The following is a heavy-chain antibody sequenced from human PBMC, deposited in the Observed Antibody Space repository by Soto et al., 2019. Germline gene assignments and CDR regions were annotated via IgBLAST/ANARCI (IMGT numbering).Heavy chain of an antibody. CDR2: ISWNSGSR. J-gene: IGHJ6*02. V-gene: IGHV3-9*01. CDR3: AKGIWSAVGPQGMDV. Sequence: EVQLVESGGGLVQPGRSLRLSCAASGFTFDDYAMHWVRQSPGKGLEWVSGISWNSGSRAYADSVKGRFTISRDNAKNSLYLQKNSLRAEDTAVYYCAKGIWSAVGPQGMDVWGQGTTVTVCS. D-gene: IGHD2-8*02. CDR1: GFTFDDYA.